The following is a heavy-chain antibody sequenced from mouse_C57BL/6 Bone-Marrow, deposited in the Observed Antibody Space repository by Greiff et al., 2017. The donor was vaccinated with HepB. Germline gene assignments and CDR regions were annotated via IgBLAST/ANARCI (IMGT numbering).Heavy chain of an antibody. J-gene: IGHJ2*01. CDR3: ASGGYYDFDY. D-gene: IGHD2-3*01. CDR1: GYTFTSYW. V-gene: IGHV1-64*01. CDR2: IHPNSGST. Sequence: QVQLQQSGAELVKPGASVKLSCKASGYTFTSYWMHWVKQRPGQGLEWIGMIHPNSGSTNYNAKFKSKATLTVDTSSSTAYMQLSSLTSEDSAVYYCASGGYYDFDYWGQGTTLTVSS.